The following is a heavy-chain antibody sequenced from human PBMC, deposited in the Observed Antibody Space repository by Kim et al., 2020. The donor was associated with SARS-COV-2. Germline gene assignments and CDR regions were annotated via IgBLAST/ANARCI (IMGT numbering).Heavy chain of an antibody. CDR2: IYPGDSDT. Sequence: GESLKISCKGSGYSFTSYWIGWVRQMPGKGLEWMGIIYPGDSDTRYSPSFQGQVTISADKSISTAYLQWSSLKASDTAMYYCAISTQPYCSSTSCHPFDYWGQGTLVTVSS. J-gene: IGHJ4*02. V-gene: IGHV5-51*01. D-gene: IGHD2-2*01. CDR1: GYSFTSYW. CDR3: AISTQPYCSSTSCHPFDY.